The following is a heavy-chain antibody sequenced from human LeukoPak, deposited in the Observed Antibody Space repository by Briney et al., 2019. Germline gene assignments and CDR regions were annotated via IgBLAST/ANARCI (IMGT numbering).Heavy chain of an antibody. CDR2: IWYDGSNK. CDR3: ARDLPRYYYDSSGGAFDI. J-gene: IGHJ3*02. V-gene: IGHV3-33*01. D-gene: IGHD3-22*01. CDR1: GFTFSSYG. Sequence: GGSLRLSCAASGFTFSSYGMHWVRQAPGKGLEWVAVIWYDGSNKYYADSVKGRFTISRDNSKNTLYLQMNSLRAEDPAVYYCARDLPRYYYDSSGGAFDIWGQGTMVTVSS.